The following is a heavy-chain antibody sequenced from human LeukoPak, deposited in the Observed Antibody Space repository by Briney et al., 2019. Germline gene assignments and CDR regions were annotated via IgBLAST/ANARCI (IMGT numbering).Heavy chain of an antibody. Sequence: GGSLRLSCAASGFTFSSYAMSWVRQAPGKGLEWVSAISGSGGSTYYADPVKGRFTISRDNSKNTLYLQMNSLRAEDTAVYYCARLRSIVVVPAATFDYWGQGTLVTVSS. CDR3: ARLRSIVVVPAATFDY. J-gene: IGHJ4*02. CDR2: ISGSGGST. V-gene: IGHV3-23*01. CDR1: GFTFSSYA. D-gene: IGHD2-2*01.